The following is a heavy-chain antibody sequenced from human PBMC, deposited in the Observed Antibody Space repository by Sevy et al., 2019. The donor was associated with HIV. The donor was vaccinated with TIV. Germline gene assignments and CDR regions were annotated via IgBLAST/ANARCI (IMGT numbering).Heavy chain of an antibody. D-gene: IGHD1-26*01. CDR3: AGENAWGRGYS. CDR1: GGSITSLY. V-gene: IGHV4-59*08. CDR2: TYYNGHI. J-gene: IGHJ4*02. Sequence: SETLSLTCTVSGGSITSLYWNWIRQPPGKGLEWIANTYYNGHINYNPSPKSRVTLSLDTSKNQFSLRLSSVTAADTAMYYCAGENAWGRGYSWGQGTLVTVSS.